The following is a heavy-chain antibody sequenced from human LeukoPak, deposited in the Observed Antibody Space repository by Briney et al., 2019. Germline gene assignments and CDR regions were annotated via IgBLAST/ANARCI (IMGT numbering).Heavy chain of an antibody. J-gene: IGHJ4*02. V-gene: IGHV3-30*04. CDR1: GFTFSSYA. Sequence: GGSLRLSCAASGFTFSSYAMHWVRQAPGKGLEWVAVISYDGSNKYYADSVKGRFTISRDNSKNTLYLQMNSLRAEDTAVYYCARDSPRYSSSWYVLGSYFDYWGQGTLVTVSS. D-gene: IGHD6-13*01. CDR2: ISYDGSNK. CDR3: ARDSPRYSSSWYVLGSYFDY.